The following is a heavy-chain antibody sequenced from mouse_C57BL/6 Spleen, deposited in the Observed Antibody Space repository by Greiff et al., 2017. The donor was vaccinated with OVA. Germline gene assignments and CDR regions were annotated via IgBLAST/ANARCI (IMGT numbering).Heavy chain of an antibody. D-gene: IGHD2-1*01. CDR3: ARSLYYGNLGY. V-gene: IGHV1-82*01. J-gene: IGHJ2*01. CDR2: IYPGDGDT. Sequence: QVQLQQSGPELVKPGASVKISCKASGYAFSSSWMNWVKQRPGKGLEWIGRIYPGDGDTNYNGKFKGKATLTADKSSSPAYMQLSSLTSEDSAVYFCARSLYYGNLGYWGQGTTLTVSS. CDR1: GYAFSSSW.